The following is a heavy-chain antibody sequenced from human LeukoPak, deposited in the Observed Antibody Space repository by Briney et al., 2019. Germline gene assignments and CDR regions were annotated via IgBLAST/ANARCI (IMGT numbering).Heavy chain of an antibody. Sequence: GGSLRLSCAASGFTFSSHGMNWVRQAPGKGLEWLSYISSGSTSINYADSVRGRFTISRDNAKNSLYLQMNSLRAEDTALYYCARGGTITGTTDYWGQGTLVTVSS. CDR1: GFTFSSHG. V-gene: IGHV3-48*01. D-gene: IGHD1-20*01. J-gene: IGHJ4*02. CDR3: ARGGTITGTTDY. CDR2: ISSGSTSI.